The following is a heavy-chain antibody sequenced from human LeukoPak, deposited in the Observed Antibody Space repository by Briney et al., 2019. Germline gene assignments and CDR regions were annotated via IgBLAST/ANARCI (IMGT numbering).Heavy chain of an antibody. CDR1: GFTFSSYS. V-gene: IGHV3-21*04. CDR3: AKDISRYFDSSGYYYAGLDY. CDR2: ISSSSSYI. Sequence: PGGSLRLSCAASGFTFSSYSMNWVRQAPGKGLEWVSSISSSSSYIYYADSVKGRFTISRDNAKNSLYLQMNSLRAEDTALYYCAKDISRYFDSSGYYYAGLDYWGQGTLVTFSS. J-gene: IGHJ4*02. D-gene: IGHD3-22*01.